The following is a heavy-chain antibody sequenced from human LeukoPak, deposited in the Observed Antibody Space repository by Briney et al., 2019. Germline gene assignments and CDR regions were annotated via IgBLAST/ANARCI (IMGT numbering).Heavy chain of an antibody. V-gene: IGHV3-23*01. CDR3: AKDLATFFY. D-gene: IGHD3-3*01. Sequence: GGSLRLSCAASGFTFSNYAMNWVRQAPGKGREGGASISDSWARTYYADSVKGRFTISRDNSKNTLYLQMKSLRADATGVYYCAKDLATFFYWGQRTLVTVSS. CDR2: ISDSWART. J-gene: IGHJ4*02. CDR1: GFTFSNYA.